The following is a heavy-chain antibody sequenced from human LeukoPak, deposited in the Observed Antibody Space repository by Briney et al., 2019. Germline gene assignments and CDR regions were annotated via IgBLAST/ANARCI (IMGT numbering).Heavy chain of an antibody. D-gene: IGHD3-10*01. Sequence: PGGSLRLSCAASGFTFSSYWMSWVRQAPGKGLEGVANIKQDGSEKYYVDSVKGRFTISRDNAKNSLYLQMNSLRAEDTAVYYCARDYYGSGSYYYSSGWYSDYWGQGTLVTVSS. CDR1: GFTFSSYW. V-gene: IGHV3-7*01. CDR2: IKQDGSEK. J-gene: IGHJ4*02. CDR3: ARDYYGSGSYYYSSGWYSDY.